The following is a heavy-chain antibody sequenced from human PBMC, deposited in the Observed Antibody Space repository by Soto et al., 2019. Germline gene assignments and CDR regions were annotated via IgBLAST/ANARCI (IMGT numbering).Heavy chain of an antibody. D-gene: IGHD3-22*01. CDR1: GFTFSSYA. CDR3: VKVYSSASYFPDY. CDR2: ISARGDST. J-gene: IGHJ4*02. V-gene: IGHV3-23*01. Sequence: LRLSCAASGFTFSSYAMGWVRQTPGKGLEWFSAISARGDSTYYEVSVKGRFTISRDNSRNTLYLQMDNLRAEDTAVYSCVKVYSSASYFPDYWGQGTLVTVSS.